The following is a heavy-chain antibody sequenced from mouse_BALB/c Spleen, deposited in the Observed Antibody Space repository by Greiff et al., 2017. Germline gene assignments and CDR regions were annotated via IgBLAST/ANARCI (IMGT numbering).Heavy chain of an antibody. D-gene: IGHD1-2*01. J-gene: IGHJ4*01. CDR3: ARGEGNLRPYYAMDY. Sequence: VQLQQSGAELMKPGASVKISCKATGYTFSSYWIEWVKQRPGHGLEWIGEILPGSGSTNYNEKFKGKATFTADTSSNTAYMQLSSLTSEDSAVYYCARGEGNLRPYYAMDYWGQGTSVTVSS. CDR2: ILPGSGST. CDR1: GYTFSSYW. V-gene: IGHV1-9*01.